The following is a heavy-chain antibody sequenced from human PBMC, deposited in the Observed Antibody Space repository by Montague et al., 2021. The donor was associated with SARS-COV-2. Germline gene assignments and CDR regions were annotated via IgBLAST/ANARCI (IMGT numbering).Heavy chain of an antibody. CDR1: GFTFSSYS. J-gene: IGHJ6*02. CDR3: ARDPAVVATIYGMDV. Sequence: SLRLSFAASGFTFSSYSMNWVRQAPGKGLEWVSYISSSSSTIYYAYSEKGRFTISRANDKNSLYLQMNILSDEDTAVYYCARDPAVVATIYGMDVWGQGTTVTVSS. D-gene: IGHD5-12*01. CDR2: ISSSSSTI. V-gene: IGHV3-48*02.